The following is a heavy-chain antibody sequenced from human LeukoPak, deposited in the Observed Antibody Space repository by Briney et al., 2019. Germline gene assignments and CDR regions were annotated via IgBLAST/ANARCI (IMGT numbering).Heavy chain of an antibody. CDR2: ISSSGSTI. CDR1: GFTFSSYE. D-gene: IGHD3-22*01. J-gene: IGHJ4*02. V-gene: IGHV3-48*03. Sequence: GGSLRLSCAASGFTFSSYEMNWVRQAPGKGLEWVSYISSSGSTIYYADSVKVRFTISRDNAKNSLYVQMNSLSADDTAVYYCARDAYDSSGYFPFGNWGQGTMVTVSS. CDR3: ARDAYDSSGYFPFGN.